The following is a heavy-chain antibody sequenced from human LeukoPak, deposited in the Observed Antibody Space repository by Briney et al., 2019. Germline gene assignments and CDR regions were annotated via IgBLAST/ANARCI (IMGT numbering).Heavy chain of an antibody. D-gene: IGHD3-3*01. J-gene: IGHJ6*03. CDR3: ARDFVVRGYEFWSGYPYYYCMDV. V-gene: IGHV3-48*03. CDR1: GFTFSSNG. Sequence: GGSLRLSCAASGFTFSSNGMNWVRQAPGKGLEWVSYISATGGTIYYADSVKGRFTISRDNAKNSLYLQMNSLRAEDTAVYYCARDFVVRGYEFWSGYPYYYCMDVWGKGTTVTVSS. CDR2: ISATGGTI.